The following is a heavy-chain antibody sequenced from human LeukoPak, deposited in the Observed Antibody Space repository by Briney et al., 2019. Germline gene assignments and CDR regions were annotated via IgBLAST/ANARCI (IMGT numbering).Heavy chain of an antibody. CDR1: GYSISSGYY. J-gene: IGHJ4*02. CDR3: ARHSSDDVTIDY. D-gene: IGHD6-19*01. Sequence: SETLSLTCAVSGYSISSGYYWCWLRQPPGKGLEWIGSIYHSGSTYYNPSLKSRFTISVDTSKNQFSLKLSSVTAADTAVYYCARHSSDDVTIDYGGEGTLVTVYS. CDR2: IYHSGST. V-gene: IGHV4-38-2*01.